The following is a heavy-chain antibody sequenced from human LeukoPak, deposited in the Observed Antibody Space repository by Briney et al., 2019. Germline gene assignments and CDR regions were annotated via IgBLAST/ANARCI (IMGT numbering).Heavy chain of an antibody. CDR2: ISSSSSYI. V-gene: IGHV3-21*01. D-gene: IGHD3-10*01. J-gene: IGHJ4*02. Sequence: PGGSLRLSCADSGFTFSSYSMNWVRQAPGKGLEWVSSISSSSSYIYYADSVKGRFTISRDNAKNSLYLQMNSLRAEDTAVYYCARGGSYSISFDYWGQGTLVTVSS. CDR1: GFTFSSYS. CDR3: ARGGSYSISFDY.